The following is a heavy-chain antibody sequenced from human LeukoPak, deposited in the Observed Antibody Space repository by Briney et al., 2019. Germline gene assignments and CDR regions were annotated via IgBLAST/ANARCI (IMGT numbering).Heavy chain of an antibody. CDR2: ISYSGST. CDR1: GGSITSSSYY. V-gene: IGHV4-39*01. Sequence: SETLSLTCTVSGGSITSSSYYWGWIRQPPGKGLEWIGSISYSGSTYYNPSLKSRLTISVDTSKNQFSLNLSSVTAADTAVYYCARHAHYSYYMDVWGKGTTVTVSS. J-gene: IGHJ6*03. CDR3: ARHAHYSYYMDV.